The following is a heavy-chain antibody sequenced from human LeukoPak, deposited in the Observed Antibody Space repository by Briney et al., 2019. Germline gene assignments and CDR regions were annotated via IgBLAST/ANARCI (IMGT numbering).Heavy chain of an antibody. CDR1: GGSISSYY. D-gene: IGHD2-15*01. Sequence: SETLFLTCTVSGGSISSYYWSWIRQPAGKGLEWIGRIYTSGSTNYNPSLKSRVTMSVDTSKNQFSLKLSSVTAADTAVYYCAREVARRYYYYYMDVWGKGTTVTVSS. CDR2: IYTSGST. J-gene: IGHJ6*03. CDR3: AREVARRYYYYYMDV. V-gene: IGHV4-4*07.